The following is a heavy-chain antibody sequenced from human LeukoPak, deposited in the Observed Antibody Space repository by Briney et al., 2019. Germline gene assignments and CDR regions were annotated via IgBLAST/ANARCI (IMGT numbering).Heavy chain of an antibody. CDR3: ARVYYDFWSGYEYDAFEI. Sequence: GASVKVSCKASGYTFTSYGISWVRQAPGQGLEWMGWISAYNGNTNYAQKLQGRVTMTTDTSTSTAYMELRSLRSDDTAVYYCARVYYDFWSGYEYDAFEIWGQGTMVTVSS. CDR2: ISAYNGNT. D-gene: IGHD3-3*01. V-gene: IGHV1-18*01. J-gene: IGHJ3*02. CDR1: GYTFTSYG.